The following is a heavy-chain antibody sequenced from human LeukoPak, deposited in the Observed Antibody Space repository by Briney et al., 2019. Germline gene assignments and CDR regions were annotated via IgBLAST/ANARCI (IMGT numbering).Heavy chain of an antibody. CDR3: ARVGHDFWSAEGGYYFDY. D-gene: IGHD3-3*01. J-gene: IGHJ4*02. CDR1: GYTFTSYD. Sequence: ASVKVSCKASGYTFTSYDINWVRQAPGQGLEWMGWISAYNGNGNTNYAQKLQGRVTMTTDTSTTTAYMELRSLRSDDTAVYYCARVGHDFWSAEGGYYFDYWGQGTLVTVSS. V-gene: IGHV1-18*01. CDR2: ISAYNGNGNT.